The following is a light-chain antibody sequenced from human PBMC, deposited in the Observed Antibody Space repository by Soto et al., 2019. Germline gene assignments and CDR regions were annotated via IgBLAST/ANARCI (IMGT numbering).Light chain of an antibody. CDR1: SSDVGGYDY. CDR2: EIT. Sequence: QSALTQPASVSGSPGQSITISCTGTSSDVGGYDYVSWYQHHPGKAPKLMIYEITNRPSGVSNRFSGSKSGNTASLTISGLQVEDEADYYCSSFTTSTWVFGGGTKLTVL. J-gene: IGLJ3*02. V-gene: IGLV2-14*01. CDR3: SSFTTSTWV.